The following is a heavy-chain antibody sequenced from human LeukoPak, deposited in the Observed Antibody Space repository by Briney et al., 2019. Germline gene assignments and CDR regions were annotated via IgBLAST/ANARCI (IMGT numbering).Heavy chain of an antibody. Sequence: VASVKVSCKASGYTFTSYGISRVRQAPGQGLEWMGWISAYNGNTNYAQKLQGRVTMTTDTSTSTAYMELRSLRSDDTAFYYCARDYSSGWYAFDYWGQGTLVTVSS. D-gene: IGHD6-19*01. CDR3: ARDYSSGWYAFDY. CDR2: ISAYNGNT. CDR1: GYTFTSYG. V-gene: IGHV1-18*01. J-gene: IGHJ4*02.